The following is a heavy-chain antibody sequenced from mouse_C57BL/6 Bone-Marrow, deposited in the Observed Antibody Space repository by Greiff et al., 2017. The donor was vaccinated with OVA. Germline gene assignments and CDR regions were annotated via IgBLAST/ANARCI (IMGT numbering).Heavy chain of an antibody. J-gene: IGHJ2*01. CDR2: IHPNSGST. CDR1: GYTFTSYW. Sequence: VQLQQPGAELVKPGASVKLSCKASGYTFTSYWMHWVKQRPGQGLEWIGMIHPNSGSTNYNEKFKSKATLTVDKSSSTAYMQLSSLTSEDSAVYYCARDLLRWDYFDYWGQGTTLTVSS. CDR3: ARDLLRWDYFDY. V-gene: IGHV1-64*01. D-gene: IGHD1-1*01.